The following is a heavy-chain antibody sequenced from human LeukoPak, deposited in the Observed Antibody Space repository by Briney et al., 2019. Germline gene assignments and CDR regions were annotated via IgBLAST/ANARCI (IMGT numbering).Heavy chain of an antibody. J-gene: IGHJ5*02. CDR2: ITYNGGST. V-gene: IGHV3-64*01. CDR3: ARAARDGHNS. Sequence: PGGSLRLSCAASGFSFSNYAMHWVRQAPGKGLEYVSGITYNGGSTYYATSVRGRFTISRDNSKNTVYLQMGSLRAEDMAVYHCARAARDGHNSWGQGTLVTVSS. CDR1: GFSFSNYA. D-gene: IGHD5-24*01.